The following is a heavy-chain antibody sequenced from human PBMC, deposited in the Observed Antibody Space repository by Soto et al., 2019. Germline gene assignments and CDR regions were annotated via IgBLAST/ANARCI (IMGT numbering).Heavy chain of an antibody. V-gene: IGHV3-53*01. Sequence: GGSLRLSCAASGFTVSSNYMSWVRQAPGKGLEWVSVIYSGGSTYYADSVMGRFTISRDNSKNTLYLQMNSLRAEETAVYYCARGLHYYDSSGYYYVFDYWGQGTLVTVSS. CDR1: GFTVSSNY. D-gene: IGHD3-22*01. CDR2: IYSGGST. J-gene: IGHJ4*02. CDR3: ARGLHYYDSSGYYYVFDY.